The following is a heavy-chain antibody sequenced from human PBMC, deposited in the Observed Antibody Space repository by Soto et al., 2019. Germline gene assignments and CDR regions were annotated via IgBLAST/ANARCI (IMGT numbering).Heavy chain of an antibody. CDR2: INAGNGNT. D-gene: IGHD3-10*01. V-gene: IGHV1-3*01. CDR1: GYTFTSYA. Sequence: ASVKVSCKASGYTFTSYAMHWVRQAPGQRLEWMGWINAGNGNTKYSQKFQGRVTITRDTSASTAYMELSSLRSEDTAVYYCARDQITMVRGVITYYYYGMDVWAQGTTVTVS. J-gene: IGHJ6*02. CDR3: ARDQITMVRGVITYYYYGMDV.